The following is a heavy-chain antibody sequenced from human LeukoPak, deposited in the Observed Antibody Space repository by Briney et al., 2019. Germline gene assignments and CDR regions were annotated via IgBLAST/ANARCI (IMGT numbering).Heavy chain of an antibody. J-gene: IGHJ5*02. CDR2: IYYSGST. CDR1: GGSISSYY. V-gene: IGHV4-59*01. D-gene: IGHD6-13*01. CDR3: ARDGGIAAAGYNWFDP. Sequence: SETLSLTCTVSGGSISSYYWSWIRQPPGKGLEWIGYIYYSGSTNYNPSLKSRVTISVDTSKNQFSLKLSSVTAADTAVYYCARDGGIAAAGYNWFDPLGQGTLVTVSS.